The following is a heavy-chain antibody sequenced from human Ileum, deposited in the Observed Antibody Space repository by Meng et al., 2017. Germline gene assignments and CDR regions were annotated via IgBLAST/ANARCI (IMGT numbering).Heavy chain of an antibody. D-gene: IGHD2-21*01. CDR2: IYNGGRT. V-gene: IGHV3-66*02. CDR3: HCYGY. J-gene: IGHJ4*02. CDR1: GFPINTNY. Sequence: EGQLVESGGGLAQPGGSLRLSCAASGFPINTNYMSWVRQAPGKGLQWLSVIYNGGRTYYADSVKGRFTISSDNSKNTLWLQMNSLRPEDTAVYYCHCYGYWGQGTLVTVSS.